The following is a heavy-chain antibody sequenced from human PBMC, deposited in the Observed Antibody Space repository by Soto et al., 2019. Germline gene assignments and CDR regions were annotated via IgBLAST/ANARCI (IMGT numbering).Heavy chain of an antibody. CDR1: GGSISSSSYY. D-gene: IGHD3-3*01. J-gene: IGHJ6*03. Sequence: QLQLQESGPGLVKPSETLSLTCTVSGGSISSSSYYWGWIRQPPGKGLEWIGSIYYSGSTYYNPSLKSRVTISVATSKNQFSLKLSSVTAADTAVYYCAKYYDFWSGYYVGDYYYYMDVWGKGTTVTVSS. CDR3: AKYYDFWSGYYVGDYYYYMDV. CDR2: IYYSGST. V-gene: IGHV4-39*01.